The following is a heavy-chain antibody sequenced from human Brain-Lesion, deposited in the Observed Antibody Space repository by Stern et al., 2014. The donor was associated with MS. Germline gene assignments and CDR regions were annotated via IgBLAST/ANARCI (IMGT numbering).Heavy chain of an antibody. D-gene: IGHD3-10*01. CDR1: GGSISRSSYY. J-gene: IGHJ4*02. Sequence: QVPLVESGPGLVKPSETLSLTCTVSGGSISRSSYYWGWIRQPPGKGLEWIGSIYYRGSTYYNPSLKSRVTISMATSKNPFPLRLGSVTAADTAVYFCAKLWLGELPESPFDYWGQGTLVTVSS. V-gene: IGHV4-39*01. CDR3: AKLWLGELPESPFDY. CDR2: IYYRGST.